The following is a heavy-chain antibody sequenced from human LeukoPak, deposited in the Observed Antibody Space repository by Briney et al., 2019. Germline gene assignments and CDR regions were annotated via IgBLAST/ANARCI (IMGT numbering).Heavy chain of an antibody. V-gene: IGHV3-21*01. CDR3: SRDRLGGLDL. CDR2: ISTMSNYI. J-gene: IGHJ5*02. Sequence: PGGSLRLSCAASGFDFSTYAINWVRQAPGKGLEWVSSISTMSNYIFYGDSVKGRFAISRDNAKNSVYLQMNSLRPEDTAVYYCSRDRLGGLDLWGQGTLVTVSS. CDR1: GFDFSTYA. D-gene: IGHD5-12*01.